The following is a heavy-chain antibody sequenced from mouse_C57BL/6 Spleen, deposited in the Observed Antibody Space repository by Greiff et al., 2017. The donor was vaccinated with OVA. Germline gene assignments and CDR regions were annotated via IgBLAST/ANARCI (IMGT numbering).Heavy chain of an antibody. CDR1: GYTFTGYW. D-gene: IGHD1-1*01. V-gene: IGHV1-9*01. CDR3: ARSGYYGSSPAD. Sequence: QVQLQQSGAELMKPGASVKLSCKATGYTFTGYWIAWVQQRPGHGLEWIGEILPGGGSTYYTEKMKGRSTFTADTSSNTAYMQLSSLTTEDSAIYYCARSGYYGSSPADWGKGTLVTVAA. CDR2: ILPGGGST. J-gene: IGHJ3*01.